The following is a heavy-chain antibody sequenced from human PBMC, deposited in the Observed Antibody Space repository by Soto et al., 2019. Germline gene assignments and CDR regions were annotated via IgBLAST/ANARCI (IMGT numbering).Heavy chain of an antibody. V-gene: IGHV3-9*01. D-gene: IGHD2-2*01. CDR2: ISWNSGAR. J-gene: IGHJ2*01. CDR1: GFTFDDYS. Sequence: EVQLVESGGGLVLPGRSLRLSCAASGFTFDDYSMHWVRQAPGKGLQWVSGISWNSGARGYADSVKGRFTISRDNARNSLYLQMNSMTVDDTAFYYCAKVSRHDALRYFDLWGRGTLGTVSS. CDR3: AKVSRHDALRYFDL.